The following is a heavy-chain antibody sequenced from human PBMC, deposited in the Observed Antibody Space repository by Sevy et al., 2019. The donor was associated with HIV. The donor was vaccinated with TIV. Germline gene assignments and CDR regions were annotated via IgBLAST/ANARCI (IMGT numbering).Heavy chain of an antibody. CDR3: AKEIGELPVA. D-gene: IGHD3-10*01. J-gene: IGHJ4*02. Sequence: GGSLRLSCAASGFTFSSYGMHWVRQAPGKGLEWVAVISYDGSNKYYADSVKGRFTISRDNSKNTLYLQMNSLRAEDTAVYYYAKEIGELPVAWGQGTLVTVSS. V-gene: IGHV3-30*18. CDR2: ISYDGSNK. CDR1: GFTFSSYG.